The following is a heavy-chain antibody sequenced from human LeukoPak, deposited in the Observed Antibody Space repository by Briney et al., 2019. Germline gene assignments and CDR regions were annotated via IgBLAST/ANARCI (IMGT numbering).Heavy chain of an antibody. D-gene: IGHD3-22*01. Sequence: PGGSLRLSCAASGFTLSDFYMTWIRQAPGKGLEWVSYISNRGSTIHYADSVRGRFTISRDNAKKSLYLQMNGLRAEDTAVYYCARSADRSGYFREITLYYFDYWGQGTLVTVSS. J-gene: IGHJ4*02. V-gene: IGHV3-11*01. CDR1: GFTLSDFY. CDR3: ARSADRSGYFREITLYYFDY. CDR2: ISNRGSTI.